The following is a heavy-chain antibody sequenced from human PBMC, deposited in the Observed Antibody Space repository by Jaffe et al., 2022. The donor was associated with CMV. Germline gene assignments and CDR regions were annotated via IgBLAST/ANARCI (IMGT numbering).Heavy chain of an antibody. Sequence: EVQLLESGGGLVQPGGSLRLSCAASGFTFSSYAMSWVRQAPGKGLEWVSAISGSGGSTYYADSVKGRFTISRDNSKNTLYLQMNSLRAEDTAVYYCAREFQVDPLYGDQRGYYYYYYGMDVWGQGTTVTVSS. J-gene: IGHJ6*02. CDR1: GFTFSSYA. CDR2: ISGSGGST. CDR3: AREFQVDPLYGDQRGYYYYYYGMDV. V-gene: IGHV3-23*01. D-gene: IGHD4-17*01.